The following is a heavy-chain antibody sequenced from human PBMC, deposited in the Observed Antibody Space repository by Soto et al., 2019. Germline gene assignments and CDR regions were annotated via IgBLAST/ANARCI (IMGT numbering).Heavy chain of an antibody. CDR2: IYPGDSDT. V-gene: IGHV5-51*01. CDR1: GYSFTSYW. J-gene: IGHJ6*03. Sequence: GESLKISCKGSGYSFTSYWIGWVRQMPGKGLEWVGIIYPGDSDTRYSPSFQGQVTISADKSISTAYLQWSSLKASDTAMYYCATHSGAATSYYYMDVWGKGTTVTVSS. CDR3: ATHSGAATSYYYMDV. D-gene: IGHD2-15*01.